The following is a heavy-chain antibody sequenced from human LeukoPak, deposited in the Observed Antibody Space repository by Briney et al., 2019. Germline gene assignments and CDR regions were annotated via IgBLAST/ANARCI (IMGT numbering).Heavy chain of an antibody. D-gene: IGHD7-27*01. V-gene: IGHV3-30-3*01. CDR3: AQDREVGNYYYSYSLDV. J-gene: IGHJ6*03. CDR1: GFTSSSYA. Sequence: GGALRLSCAASGFTSSSYAMHWVRQAPGKGLEWGAVISYDGSNKYYADSVKGRCTISRDNSKNTLYLQMNSLRAEDTAWYYCAQDREVGNYYYSYSLDVWGKGTTVTVSS. CDR2: ISYDGSNK.